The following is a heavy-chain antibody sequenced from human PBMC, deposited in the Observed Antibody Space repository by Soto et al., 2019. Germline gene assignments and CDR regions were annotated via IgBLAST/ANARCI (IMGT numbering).Heavy chain of an antibody. V-gene: IGHV3-21*01. J-gene: IGHJ4*02. CDR1: GFSFNSFN. D-gene: IGHD2-8*01. CDR3: ARDLGLLKSMFDY. CDR2: ISVSGDNI. Sequence: LRLSCLASGFSFNSFNMNWIRRAPGRGLEWVASISVSGDNIYYGDSMQGRFTISRDNSKRSVFLDLNSLGVEDTAVYYCARDLGLLKSMFDYWGQGTLVTVSS.